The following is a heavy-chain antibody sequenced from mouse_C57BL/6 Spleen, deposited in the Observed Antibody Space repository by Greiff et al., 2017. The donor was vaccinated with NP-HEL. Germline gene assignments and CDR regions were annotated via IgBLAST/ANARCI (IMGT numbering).Heavy chain of an antibody. Sequence: EVQLHQSGPELVKPGASVKISCKASGYTFTDYYMNWVKQSHGKSLEWIGDINPNNGGTSYNQKFKGKATLTVDKSSSTAYMELRSLTSEDSAVYYCARRVVTHYYAMDYWGQGTSVTVSS. V-gene: IGHV1-26*01. D-gene: IGHD2-5*01. J-gene: IGHJ4*01. CDR2: INPNNGGT. CDR3: ARRVVTHYYAMDY. CDR1: GYTFTDYY.